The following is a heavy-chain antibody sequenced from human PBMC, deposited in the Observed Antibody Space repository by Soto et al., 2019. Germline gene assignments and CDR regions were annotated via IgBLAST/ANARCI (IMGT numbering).Heavy chain of an antibody. CDR1: GGSISSSSYY. V-gene: IGHV4-39*01. D-gene: IGHD3-10*01. Sequence: QLQLQESGPGLVKPSETLSLTCTVSGGSISSSSYYWGWIRQPPGKGLEWIGSIYYSGSTYYNPSLKSRVTISVDTSKNQFSLKLSSVTAADTAVYYCASQTTGVLLWFGESTGDYFDYWGQGTLVTVSS. CDR3: ASQTTGVLLWFGESTGDYFDY. CDR2: IYYSGST. J-gene: IGHJ4*02.